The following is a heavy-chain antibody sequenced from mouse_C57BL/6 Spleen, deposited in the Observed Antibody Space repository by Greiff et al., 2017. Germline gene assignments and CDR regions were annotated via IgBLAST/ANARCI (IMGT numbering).Heavy chain of an antibody. CDR3: APYYVSSPGWYFGV. CDR2: IDPADGDT. D-gene: IGHD1-1*01. CDR1: GFNFNNSY. V-gene: IGHV14-3*01. Sequence: VQLQQSVAELVRPGASVKLSCTASGFNFNNSYMHWVKQRPDQGLEWIGRIDPADGDTKYAPKFQGKATLTADTSSNTAYMQLSSLTSEDTAIYDGAPYYVSSPGWYFGVWGTGTTVTVSS. J-gene: IGHJ1*03.